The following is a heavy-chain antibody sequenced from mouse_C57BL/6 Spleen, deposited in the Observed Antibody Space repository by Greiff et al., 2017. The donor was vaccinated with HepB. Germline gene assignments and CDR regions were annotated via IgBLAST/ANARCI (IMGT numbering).Heavy chain of an antibody. J-gene: IGHJ1*03. Sequence: EVHLVESGGGLVQPKGSLKLSCAASGFSFNTYAMNWVRQAPGKGLEWVARIRSKSNNYATYYADSVKDRFTISRDDSESMLYLQMNNLKTEDTAMYYCVRPGTNWYFDVWGTGTTVTVSS. CDR1: GFSFNTYA. CDR3: VRPGTNWYFDV. D-gene: IGHD4-1*01. V-gene: IGHV10-1*01. CDR2: IRSKSNNYAT.